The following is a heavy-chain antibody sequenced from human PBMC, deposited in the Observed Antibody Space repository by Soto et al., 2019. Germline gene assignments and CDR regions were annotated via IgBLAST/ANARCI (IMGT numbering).Heavy chain of an antibody. CDR3: ARDPRWASVAYEN. CDR1: GFSFSTYS. Sequence: PGGSLRLSCAASGFSFSTYSMNWVRQAPGKGLEWISYIDPSGSTVYYADSVEGRFTISRDNAKNSLFLQMNSLRDEDTAVYYCARDPRWASVAYENWGRGTLVTDSS. V-gene: IGHV3-48*02. CDR2: IDPSGSTV. D-gene: IGHD3-22*01. J-gene: IGHJ4*02.